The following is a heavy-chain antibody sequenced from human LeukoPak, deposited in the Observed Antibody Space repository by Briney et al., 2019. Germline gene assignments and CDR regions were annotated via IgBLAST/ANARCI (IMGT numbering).Heavy chain of an antibody. CDR3: APGSMTYDY. D-gene: IGHD3-10*01. CDR2: INPETGGT. J-gene: IGHJ4*02. V-gene: IGHV1-2*02. Sequence: ASVTVSFKASGYTFTDYSMHWVRQAPGQGLEWMGWINPETGGTNYAQKFQGRVTMTSDTSITTAYLELSSLRSDDTAVYFCAPGSMTYDYWGQGTLVTVSS. CDR1: GYTFTDYS.